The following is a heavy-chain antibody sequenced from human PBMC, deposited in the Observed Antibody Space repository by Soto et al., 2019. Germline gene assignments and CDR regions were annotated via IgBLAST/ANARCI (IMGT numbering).Heavy chain of an antibody. D-gene: IGHD3-22*01. Sequence: GGSLRLSCAASGFTFSTYFMHWVRQAPGKGLEWVAAISYDVTYKYYADSVKGRFTISRDNSRNTLYLQMDSLRDEDTAVYYCARGALYDTSGYYFDYWGQGTLVTVSS. CDR2: ISYDVTYK. J-gene: IGHJ4*02. CDR3: ARGALYDTSGYYFDY. CDR1: GFTFSTYF. V-gene: IGHV3-30-3*01.